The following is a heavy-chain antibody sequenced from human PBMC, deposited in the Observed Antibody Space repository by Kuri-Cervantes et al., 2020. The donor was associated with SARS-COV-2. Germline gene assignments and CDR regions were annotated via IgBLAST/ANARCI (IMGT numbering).Heavy chain of an antibody. CDR1: GFTFSDYY. Sequence: GESLKISCAASGFTFSDYYMSWIRQAPGKGLEWVSAISGSGGSTYYADSVKGRFTISRDNSKNTLYLQMNSLRAEDTAVYYCAKSGYSSSSYYYYYGMDVWGQGTTVTVSS. CDR3: AKSGYSSSSYYYYYGMDV. J-gene: IGHJ6*02. V-gene: IGHV3-23*01. CDR2: ISGSGGST. D-gene: IGHD6-6*01.